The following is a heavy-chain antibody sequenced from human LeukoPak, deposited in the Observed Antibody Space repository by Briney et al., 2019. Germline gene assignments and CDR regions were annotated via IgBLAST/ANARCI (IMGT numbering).Heavy chain of an antibody. CDR3: ARDYGDYSHYYYGTDV. D-gene: IGHD4-17*01. CDR1: GGSISSYY. CDR2: IYYSGST. V-gene: IGHV4-59*01. Sequence: SETLSLTCTVSGGSISSYYWSWIRQPPGKGLEWIGYIYYSGSTNYNPSLKSRVTISVDTSKNQFSLKLSSVTAADTAVYYCARDYGDYSHYYYGTDVWGQGTTVTVSS. J-gene: IGHJ6*02.